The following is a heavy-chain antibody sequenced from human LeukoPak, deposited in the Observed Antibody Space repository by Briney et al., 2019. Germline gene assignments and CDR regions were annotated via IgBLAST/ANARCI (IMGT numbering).Heavy chain of an antibody. CDR2: IYSGGNT. D-gene: IGHD3-22*01. V-gene: IGHV3-53*01. CDR3: ARRAGDYSHPYDY. J-gene: IGHJ4*02. Sequence: GGSLRLSCTVSGFTVSSNSMSWVRQAPGKGLEGVSFIYSGGNTHNSDSVKGRFTISRDNSKNTLYLQMNTLRAEDTAVYYCARRAGDYSHPYDYWGQGTLVTVSS. CDR1: GFTVSSNS.